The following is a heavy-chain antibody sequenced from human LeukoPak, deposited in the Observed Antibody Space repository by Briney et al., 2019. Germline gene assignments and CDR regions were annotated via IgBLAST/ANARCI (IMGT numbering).Heavy chain of an antibody. J-gene: IGHJ4*02. Sequence: GESLKISCKGSGYTFSTSWIGWVRQMPGRGLEWMGIIYPGDSDTRYSPSFQGQVTISADKSISTAYLQWSSLKASDTAMYCCARPSYYDTNYWGQGTLVTVSS. CDR2: IYPGDSDT. CDR1: GYTFSTSW. CDR3: ARPSYYDTNY. D-gene: IGHD3-9*01. V-gene: IGHV5-51*01.